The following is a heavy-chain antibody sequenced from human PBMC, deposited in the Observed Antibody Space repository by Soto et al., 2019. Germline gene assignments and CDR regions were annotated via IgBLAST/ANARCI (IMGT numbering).Heavy chain of an antibody. V-gene: IGHV3-11*06. J-gene: IGHJ4*02. CDR3: SRGGGGGLFDL. D-gene: IGHD2-21*01. Sequence: QVQLVESGGGLVKPGGSLRLSCASSGFPFSDHYMSWIRRSPGKGLEFLSYISPGTTYKNYADSVKGRFTISRDNAKSSLYLQLNGLRAEDTAVYFCSRGGGGGLFDLSGQGTFVTVSS. CDR2: ISPGTTYK. CDR1: GFPFSDHY.